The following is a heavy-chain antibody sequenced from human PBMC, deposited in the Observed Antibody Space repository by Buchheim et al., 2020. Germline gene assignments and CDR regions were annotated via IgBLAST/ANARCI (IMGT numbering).Heavy chain of an antibody. J-gene: IGHJ4*02. CDR2: ISASGGST. Sequence: EVQVLESGGGLVQPGGSLRLSCAASGFTFSSYAMSWVRQAPGKGLEWVSSISASGGSTYYADSVKGRFTVSRDNSKNTLYLQMNSLRAEDTAVYYCAKAPRWGYDGSGYGYYFDYWGQGTL. CDR3: AKAPRWGYDGSGYGYYFDY. V-gene: IGHV3-23*01. D-gene: IGHD3-22*01. CDR1: GFTFSSYA.